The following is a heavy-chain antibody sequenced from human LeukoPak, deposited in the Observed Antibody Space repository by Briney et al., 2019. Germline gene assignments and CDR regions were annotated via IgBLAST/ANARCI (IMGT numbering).Heavy chain of an antibody. CDR2: INPNSGGT. D-gene: IGHD5-24*01. CDR3: ARGKSRWLQWDY. CDR1: GYTFTSYY. Sequence: ASVKVSCKASGYTFTSYYMHWVRQAPGQGLERMGWINPNSGGTNYAQKFQGRVTMTRDTSISTAYMGLSRPRSDDTAVYYCARGKSRWLQWDYWGQGTLVTVSS. V-gene: IGHV1-2*02. J-gene: IGHJ4*02.